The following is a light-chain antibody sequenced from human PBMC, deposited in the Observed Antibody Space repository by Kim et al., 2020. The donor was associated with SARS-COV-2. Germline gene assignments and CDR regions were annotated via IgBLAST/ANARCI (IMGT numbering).Light chain of an antibody. Sequence: GQMVTIPCTVSRSIIGAGYDVHWYQQWPGTAPRLLIYANNNRPSGVPDRFSGSKSGTSASLAITGLQAEDEAVYYCQSSDSSLSGVFGGGTQLTVL. V-gene: IGLV1-40*01. J-gene: IGLJ3*02. CDR2: ANN. CDR3: QSSDSSLSGV. CDR1: RSIIGAGYD.